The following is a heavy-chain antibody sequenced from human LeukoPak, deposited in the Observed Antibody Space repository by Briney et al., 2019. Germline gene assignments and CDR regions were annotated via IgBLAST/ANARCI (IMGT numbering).Heavy chain of an antibody. Sequence: GGSLRLSCAASGFTFSSYWMSWVRQAPGKGLEWVANIKQDGSEKSYVDSVEGRFTISRDNAKNSLYLQMNSLRAEDTAVYYCAREDTTVPTGYYYYYGMDVWGQGTTVTVSS. J-gene: IGHJ6*02. CDR1: GFTFSSYW. CDR3: AREDTTVPTGYYYYYGMDV. V-gene: IGHV3-7*03. CDR2: IKQDGSEK. D-gene: IGHD4-17*01.